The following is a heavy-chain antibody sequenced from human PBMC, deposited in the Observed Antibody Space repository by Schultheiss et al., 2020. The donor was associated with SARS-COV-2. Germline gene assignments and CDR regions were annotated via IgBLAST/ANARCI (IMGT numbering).Heavy chain of an antibody. Sequence: GESLKISCKASGGTFSSYGINWVRQAPGQGLEWMGWINPNSGGTNYAQKFQGWVTMTRDTSISTAYMELSRLRSDDTAVYYCARAPVARYGMDVWGQGTTVTVSS. CDR2: INPNSGGT. V-gene: IGHV1-2*04. CDR1: GGTFSSYG. CDR3: ARAPVARYGMDV. D-gene: IGHD6-19*01. J-gene: IGHJ6*02.